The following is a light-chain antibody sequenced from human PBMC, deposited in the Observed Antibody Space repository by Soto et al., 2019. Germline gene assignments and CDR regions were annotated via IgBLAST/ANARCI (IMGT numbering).Light chain of an antibody. Sequence: ETVLTQSPASLSLSPGERATLSCRASQSVSTSLAWYQQKPGQAPRLVIHEASSRATGIPARFSGSGSGTDFTLTISSLEPEDSAVYYCQQRSDWPLITFGQGTRLEIK. CDR2: EAS. CDR1: QSVSTS. J-gene: IGKJ5*01. CDR3: QQRSDWPLIT. V-gene: IGKV3-11*01.